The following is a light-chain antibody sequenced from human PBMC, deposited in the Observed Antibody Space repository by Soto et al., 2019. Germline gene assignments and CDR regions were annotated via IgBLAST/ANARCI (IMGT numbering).Light chain of an antibody. CDR2: DAS. V-gene: IGKV3D-20*01. Sequence: EVVMTQSPATLSLSPGERATLSCRASQSVSSLLAWYQQKPGLAPRLLIYDASSRATGIPDRFSGSGSGTDFTLTISRLEPEDFALYYCQQYGSSPITFGQGTRLEIK. J-gene: IGKJ5*01. CDR3: QQYGSSPIT. CDR1: QSVSSL.